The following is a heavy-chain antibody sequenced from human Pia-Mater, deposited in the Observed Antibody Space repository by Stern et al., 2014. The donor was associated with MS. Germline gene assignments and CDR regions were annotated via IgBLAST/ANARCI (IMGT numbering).Heavy chain of an antibody. Sequence: QVQLVESGSELKKPGASVKVSCKASGYTFSTYAMNWVRQAPGQGLAWMGRINTNTGNPTYAHGFPGRFVSSLDPPVSTAYLQISSLKAEDTAVYYCAREVRRGDYWGQGTLVTVSS. CDR2: INTNTGNP. V-gene: IGHV7-4-1*02. D-gene: IGHD3-10*01. J-gene: IGHJ4*02. CDR1: GYTFSTYA. CDR3: AREVRRGDY.